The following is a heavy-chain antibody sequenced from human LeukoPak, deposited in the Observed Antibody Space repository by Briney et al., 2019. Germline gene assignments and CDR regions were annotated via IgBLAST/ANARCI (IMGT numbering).Heavy chain of an antibody. D-gene: IGHD1-26*01. CDR1: GGSISSYY. CDR2: IYTSGST. Sequence: PSETLSLTCTVSGGSISSYYWSWVRQPAGKGLGWVGRIYTSGSTNYNPSLKSRVTMSVDTSKNQFSLKLSSVTAADTAVYYCARDVGMGYYYYMDVWGKGTTVTVSS. CDR3: ARDVGMGYYYYMDV. V-gene: IGHV4-4*07. J-gene: IGHJ6*03.